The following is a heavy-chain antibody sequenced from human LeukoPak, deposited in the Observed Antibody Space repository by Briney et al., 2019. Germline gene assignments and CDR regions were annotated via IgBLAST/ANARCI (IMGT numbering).Heavy chain of an antibody. CDR3: ARGETLGYCSGGSCPARFDP. CDR1: GYTFTSYG. Sequence: ASVKVSCKASGYTFTSYGISWVRQAPGQGLEWMGWISAYNGNTNYAQKLQGRVTMTTDTSTSTAYMELRSLRSDDTAVYYCARGETLGYCSGGSCPARFDPWGQGTLVTVSS. J-gene: IGHJ5*02. CDR2: ISAYNGNT. V-gene: IGHV1-18*01. D-gene: IGHD2-15*01.